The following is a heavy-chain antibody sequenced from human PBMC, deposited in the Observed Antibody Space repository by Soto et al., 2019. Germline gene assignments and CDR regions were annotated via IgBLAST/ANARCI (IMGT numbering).Heavy chain of an antibody. CDR1: GYTFTSYA. D-gene: IGHD5-18*01. V-gene: IGHV1-3*01. CDR3: ARAPDTAMPYFDY. J-gene: IGHJ4*02. CDR2: INAGNGNT. Sequence: ASVKVSCKASGYTFTSYAMHWVRQAPGQRLEWMGWINAGNGNTKYSQKFQGRVTITRDTSASTAYMELSSLRSEDTAVYCCARAPDTAMPYFDYWGQGTLVTVSS.